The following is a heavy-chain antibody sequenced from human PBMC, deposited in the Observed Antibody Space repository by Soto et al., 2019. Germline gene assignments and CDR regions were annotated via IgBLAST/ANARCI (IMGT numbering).Heavy chain of an antibody. CDR2: IWYDGSNK. CDR3: ARDQGAYAEYFQH. D-gene: IGHD1-26*01. CDR1: GFTFSSYG. Sequence: QVQLVESGGGVVQPGRSLRLSCAASGFTFSSYGMHWVRQAPGKGLEWVALIWYDGSNKYYADSVKGRFTISRDISKNTLYLQMNSLRAEDTAVYYCARDQGAYAEYFQHWGQGTLVTVSS. J-gene: IGHJ1*01. V-gene: IGHV3-33*01.